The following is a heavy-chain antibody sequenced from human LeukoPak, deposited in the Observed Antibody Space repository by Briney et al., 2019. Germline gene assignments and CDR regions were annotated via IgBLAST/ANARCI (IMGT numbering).Heavy chain of an antibody. CDR2: ISYDGSNK. J-gene: IGHJ6*02. CDR1: GFTFSSYG. V-gene: IGHV3-30*18. CDR3: ANDRARITIFGVVITHMDV. D-gene: IGHD3-3*01. Sequence: GGSLRLSCAASGFTFSSYGMHWVRQAPGKGLEWVAVISYDGSNKYYADSVKGRFTISRDNSKNTLYLQMNSLRAEDTAVYYCANDRARITIFGVVITHMDVWGQGTTVTVSS.